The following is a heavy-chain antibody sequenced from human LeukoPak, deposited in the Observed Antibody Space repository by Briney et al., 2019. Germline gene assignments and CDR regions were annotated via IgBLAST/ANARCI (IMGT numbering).Heavy chain of an antibody. V-gene: IGHV1-18*04. Sequence: SSVKVSCKASGYTFTSYGISWVRQPPGQGLEWMGWISAYNGNTNYAQKLQGRVTMTTDTSTSTAYMELRSLRSDDTAVYYCARTGDILTGHPYDYWGQGTLVTVSS. CDR2: ISAYNGNT. J-gene: IGHJ4*02. CDR3: ARTGDILTGHPYDY. CDR1: GYTFTSYG. D-gene: IGHD3-9*01.